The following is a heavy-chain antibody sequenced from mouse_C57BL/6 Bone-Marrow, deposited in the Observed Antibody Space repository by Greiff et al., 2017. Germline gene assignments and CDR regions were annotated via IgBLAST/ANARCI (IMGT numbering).Heavy chain of an antibody. CDR1: GFTFSDAW. V-gene: IGHV6-6*01. Sequence: EVQVVESGGGLVQPGGSMKLSCAASGFTFSDAWMDWVRQSPEKGLEWVAEIRNKANKHATYYAESVKGRFTISRDDYKSSGYLQVNNLRATDSGLYYCTRGPYYDGSSRVYWYFDVGGTGTTVTVSS. CDR2: IRNKANKHAT. J-gene: IGHJ1*03. D-gene: IGHD1-1*01. CDR3: TRGPYYDGSSRVYWYFDV.